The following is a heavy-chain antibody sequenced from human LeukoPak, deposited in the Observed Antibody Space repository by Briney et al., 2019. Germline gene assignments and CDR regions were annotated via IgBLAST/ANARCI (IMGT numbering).Heavy chain of an antibody. Sequence: SVKVSCKASGGTFSSYAISWVRQAPGQGLEWMGRIIPILGIANYAQKFQGRVTITADKSTSTAYMELSSLRSEDTAVYYCARPAQGYCTNGVCSTEYYFDYWGQGTLVTVSS. CDR2: IIPILGIA. CDR3: ARPAQGYCTNGVCSTEYYFDY. CDR1: GGTFSSYA. V-gene: IGHV1-69*04. J-gene: IGHJ4*02. D-gene: IGHD2-8*01.